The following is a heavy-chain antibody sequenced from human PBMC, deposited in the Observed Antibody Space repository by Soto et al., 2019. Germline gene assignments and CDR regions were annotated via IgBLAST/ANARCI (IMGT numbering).Heavy chain of an antibody. CDR3: ASTPWAVVDGRIQH. V-gene: IGHV4-34*01. Sequence: QVQLQQWGAGLLKPSETLSLTCAVSGGSFTGSYWSWICLPPGTGLEWIGEINHSGSTNYNPSLKSQVTIPVDTYKNQFSLTLSSVTGADTAVYYCASTPWAVVDGRIQHWGLGTLVTGSS. D-gene: IGHD3-16*02. CDR2: INHSGST. J-gene: IGHJ1*01. CDR1: GGSFTGSY.